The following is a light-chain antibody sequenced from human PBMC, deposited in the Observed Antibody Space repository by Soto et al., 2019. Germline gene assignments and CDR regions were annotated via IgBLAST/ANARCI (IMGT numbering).Light chain of an antibody. V-gene: IGKV3-15*01. Sequence: DIEMTQSPSTLSASLGQRATISCRASQSVRTTVAWYHQRPGKAPRLLIYGASTRDTGVPARFSGDGSGTEFTLTISSLQPEDFATYYCQQYNTLSTFGQGTKVDIK. CDR1: QSVRTT. CDR3: QQYNTLST. J-gene: IGKJ1*01. CDR2: GAS.